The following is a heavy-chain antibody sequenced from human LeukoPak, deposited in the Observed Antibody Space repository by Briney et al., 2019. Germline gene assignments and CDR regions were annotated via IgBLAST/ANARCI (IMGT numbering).Heavy chain of an antibody. Sequence: GGSLRLSCAGSGFSFSSYGMHWVRQAPGKGLEWMAFIRSDGSNKYYAGSVKGRFTISRDNSKNTLYLQVNSLRAEDTAVYYCAKVSVAGHLYYFDYWGQGTLVTVSS. CDR1: GFSFSSYG. CDR3: AKVSVAGHLYYFDY. D-gene: IGHD6-19*01. V-gene: IGHV3-30*02. CDR2: IRSDGSNK. J-gene: IGHJ4*02.